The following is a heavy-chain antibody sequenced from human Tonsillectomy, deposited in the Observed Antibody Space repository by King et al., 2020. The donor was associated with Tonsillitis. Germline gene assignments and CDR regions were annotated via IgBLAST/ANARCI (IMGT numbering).Heavy chain of an antibody. J-gene: IGHJ4*02. CDR1: GYRFTSYW. CDR3: ATTNSPDIVTTMGFDY. CDR2: IYPGDSDT. D-gene: IGHD5-12*01. Sequence: QLVQSGAEVKKPGESLKISCKGSGYRFTSYWIGWVRQMPGKGLEWMGVIYPGDSDTRYSPSFQGQVTISADKSITTAYLQWSSLKASDTAMYYCATTNSPDIVTTMGFDYWGQGTLVAVSS. V-gene: IGHV5-51*03.